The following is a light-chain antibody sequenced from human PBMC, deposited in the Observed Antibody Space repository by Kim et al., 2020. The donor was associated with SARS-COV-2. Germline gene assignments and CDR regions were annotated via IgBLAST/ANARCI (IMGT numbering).Light chain of an antibody. CDR2: DAS. Sequence: VTTACRASQGIGTWWSWYQQKPAKAPKLLIFDASNLQSRVPSRFSGSGSGTQFTLTISSLQPDDYGTYFCQQYSRDSRTFGQGTKVDIK. J-gene: IGKJ1*01. CDR3: QQYSRDSRT. V-gene: IGKV1-5*01. CDR1: QGIGTW.